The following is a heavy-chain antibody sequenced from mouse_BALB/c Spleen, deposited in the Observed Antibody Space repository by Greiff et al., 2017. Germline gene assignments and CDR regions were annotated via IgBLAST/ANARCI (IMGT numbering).Heavy chain of an antibody. J-gene: IGHJ2*01. CDR2: ISDGGSYT. Sequence: EVQLVESGGGLVKPGGSLKLSCAASGFTFSDYYMYWVRQTPEKRLEWVATISDGGSYTYYPDSVKGRFTISRDNAKNNLYLQMSSLKSEDTAMYYCARDNSGGSTLDYWGQGTTLTVSS. CDR1: GFTFSDYY. V-gene: IGHV5-4*02. D-gene: IGHD1-1*01. CDR3: ARDNSGGSTLDY.